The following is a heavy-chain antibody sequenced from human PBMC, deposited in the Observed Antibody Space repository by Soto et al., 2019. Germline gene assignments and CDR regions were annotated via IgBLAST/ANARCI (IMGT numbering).Heavy chain of an antibody. J-gene: IGHJ4*02. D-gene: IGHD6-13*01. CDR3: ARELISSTSPVEFGS. Sequence: QVHLVESGGGVVQPGRYLRLSCAASGFTFSTYAMHWVRQAPGKGLERVAIMSNDGSNTYYADSVKGRFTISGDNSKKTLYLQMNSLRPQDTAVYYCARELISSTSPVEFGSWGQGTLVTVSS. V-gene: IGHV3-30-3*01. CDR2: MSNDGSNT. CDR1: GFTFSTYA.